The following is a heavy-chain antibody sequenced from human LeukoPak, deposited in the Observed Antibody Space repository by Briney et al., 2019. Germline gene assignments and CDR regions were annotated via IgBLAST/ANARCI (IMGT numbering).Heavy chain of an antibody. J-gene: IGHJ4*02. CDR1: GGSISSSRYY. CDR2: IYYSGST. CDR3: ARHDMTGLSVFDY. D-gene: IGHD3-9*01. V-gene: IGHV4-39*01. Sequence: SETLSLTCTVSGGSISSSRYYWGRIRQPPGKGLEWIGSIYYSGSTYYNPSLKSRVTISVDTSKNQFSLKLSSVTAADTAVYYRARHDMTGLSVFDYWGQGTLVTVSS.